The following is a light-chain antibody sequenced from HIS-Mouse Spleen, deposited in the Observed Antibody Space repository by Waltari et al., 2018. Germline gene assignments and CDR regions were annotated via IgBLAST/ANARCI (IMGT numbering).Light chain of an antibody. V-gene: IGKV3-20*01. CDR1: QSVSSSY. CDR3: QQYGSSPRGT. J-gene: IGKJ4*01. CDR2: GAS. Sequence: EIVLTQSPGTLSLSPGERATLSCRASQSVSSSYLAWYQQKPGQAPRLLIDGASSRATGIPDRFSGSGSGTDFTLTISRLEPEDFAVYYCQQYGSSPRGTFGGGTKVEIK.